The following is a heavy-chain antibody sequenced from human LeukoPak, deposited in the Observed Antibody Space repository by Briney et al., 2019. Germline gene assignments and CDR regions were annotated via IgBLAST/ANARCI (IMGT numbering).Heavy chain of an antibody. CDR2: IYTSGST. CDR3: SRDWSPSIVGAPIPDY. Sequence: SETLSLTCTVSGGSISSYYWSWIRQPAGKGLEWIGRIYTSGSTNYNPSLKSRVTMSVDTSKNQFSLKLSSVTAADTAVYYCSRDWSPSIVGAPIPDYWGQGTLVTVSS. D-gene: IGHD1-26*01. CDR1: GGSISSYY. V-gene: IGHV4-4*07. J-gene: IGHJ4*02.